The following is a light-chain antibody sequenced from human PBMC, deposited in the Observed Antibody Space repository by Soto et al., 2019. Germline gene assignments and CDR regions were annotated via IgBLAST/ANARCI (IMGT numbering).Light chain of an antibody. Sequence: DIQMTQSPSSLSASVGDRVTITCRASQSISSHLHWYRQKPGKAPQLLIYEASSLQGGVPSRFSGSAPGTDFTLTISRLKADDFAIYYCQQRYSMPLTFGPGTRVDIK. CDR2: EAS. V-gene: IGKV1-39*01. CDR3: QQRYSMPLT. J-gene: IGKJ3*01. CDR1: QSISSH.